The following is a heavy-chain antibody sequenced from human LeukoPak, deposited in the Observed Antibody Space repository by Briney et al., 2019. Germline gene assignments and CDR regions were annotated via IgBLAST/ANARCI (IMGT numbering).Heavy chain of an antibody. J-gene: IGHJ5*02. CDR2: ISGNGGST. Sequence: PGGSLRLSCAASGFTFSSYAMSWVRQAPGKGLEWVSAISGNGGSTYYADSVKGRFTISRDNSKNTLYLQMNSLRAEDTAVYYCATAITSIAALNWFDPWGQGTLVTVSS. V-gene: IGHV3-23*01. CDR1: GFTFSSYA. CDR3: ATAITSIAALNWFDP. D-gene: IGHD6-6*01.